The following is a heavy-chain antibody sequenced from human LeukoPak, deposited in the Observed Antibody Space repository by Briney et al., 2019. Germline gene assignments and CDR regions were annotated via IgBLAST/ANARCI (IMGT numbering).Heavy chain of an antibody. V-gene: IGHV3-21*01. CDR1: GFTLSSYI. CDR2: ISSSSSYI. J-gene: IGHJ3*02. Sequence: PGGSLRLSCAASGFTLSSYIMNWVRQAPGKGLEWVSSISSSSSYIYYADSVKGRFTISRDNAKNSLYLQMNSLRAEDTAVYYCARVRADDDAFDIWGQGTMVTVSS. D-gene: IGHD5-24*01. CDR3: ARVRADDDAFDI.